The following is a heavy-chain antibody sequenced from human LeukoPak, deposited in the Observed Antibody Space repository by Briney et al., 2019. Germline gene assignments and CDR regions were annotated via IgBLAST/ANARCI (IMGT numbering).Heavy chain of an antibody. Sequence: PSETLSLTCTLYGGSLSSSSYYCGWIRHPPGKGLEWNGSNYYTGRNYYNPSLQRRVTISLDTSKNQFTLKLSSVTPADTAVYYCARLRAAWVVVDYWGQGTLVTASS. V-gene: IGHV4-39*06. CDR3: ARLRAAWVVVDY. CDR2: NYYTGRN. CDR1: GGSLSSSSYY. D-gene: IGHD2-2*01. J-gene: IGHJ4*02.